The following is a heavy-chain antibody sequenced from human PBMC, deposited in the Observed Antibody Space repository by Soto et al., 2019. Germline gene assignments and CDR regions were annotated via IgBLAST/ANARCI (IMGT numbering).Heavy chain of an antibody. D-gene: IGHD3-3*02. J-gene: IGHJ5*02. Sequence: QLQLQESGPGLVKPSETLSLTCTVSGGSISSSSYYWGWIRQPPGKGLEWIGSIYYSGSTYCNPSLKRRVTISVDTSKNQFSLKMSSVTAAATAVYYCASPKIAFYNWFDPWGPGTLVTVSS. CDR1: GGSISSSSYY. CDR2: IYYSGST. V-gene: IGHV4-39*01. CDR3: ASPKIAFYNWFDP.